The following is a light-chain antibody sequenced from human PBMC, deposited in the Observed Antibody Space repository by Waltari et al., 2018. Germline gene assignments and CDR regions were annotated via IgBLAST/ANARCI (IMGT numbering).Light chain of an antibody. Sequence: QLMLTQSPSASASLGASVELSCTLSSGHRNYAIPWHQQQPEKGPRFLMKVNSDGSHDKGDGIPDRFSGSSSGAERYLSISSLQSEDEADYYCQTWGTGIHWVFGGGTKLTVL. CDR2: VNSDGSH. J-gene: IGLJ3*02. CDR3: QTWGTGIHWV. CDR1: SGHRNYA. V-gene: IGLV4-69*01.